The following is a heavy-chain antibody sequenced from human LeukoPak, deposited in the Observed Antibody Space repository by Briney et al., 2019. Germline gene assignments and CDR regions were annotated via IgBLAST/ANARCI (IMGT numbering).Heavy chain of an antibody. Sequence: SETLSLTCTVSGGSISSGSYYWSWIRQPAGKGLEWIGRIYTSGSTNYNPSLKSRVTISVDTSRNQFSLKLSSVTAADTAVYYCARGRRVLWFGELPPCYWGQGTLVTVSS. J-gene: IGHJ4*02. V-gene: IGHV4-61*02. D-gene: IGHD3-10*01. CDR3: ARGRRVLWFGELPPCY. CDR2: IYTSGST. CDR1: GGSISSGSYY.